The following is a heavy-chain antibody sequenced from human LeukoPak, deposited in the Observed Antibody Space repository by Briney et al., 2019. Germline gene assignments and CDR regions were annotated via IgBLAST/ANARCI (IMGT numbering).Heavy chain of an antibody. D-gene: IGHD2-2*01. CDR1: GFTVSSYS. CDR2: ISSSSSTI. CDR3: ARDSTRSKGAFDI. Sequence: GGSLRLSCAASGFTVSSYSMNWVRQAPGQGLEWVSYISSSSSTIYYADSVKGRFTISRDNSKNTLYLQMNSLRAEDTAVYYCARDSTRSKGAFDIWGQGTMVTVSS. V-gene: IGHV3-48*01. J-gene: IGHJ3*02.